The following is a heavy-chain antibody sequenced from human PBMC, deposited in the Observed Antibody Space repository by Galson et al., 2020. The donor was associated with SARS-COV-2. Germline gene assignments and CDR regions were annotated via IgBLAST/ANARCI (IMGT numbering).Heavy chain of an antibody. D-gene: IGHD6-13*01. J-gene: IGHJ4*02. CDR3: ARFTAAGY. CDR2: IRQDGREK. V-gene: IGHV3-7*01. Sequence: GGSLRLSCAASRFHLNTNWMPWVRQAPRRGLEWVATIRQDGREKYFVDSMKDRFTISRDNAKNSLYVEMNSRRAEDTAIYYCARFTAAGYWGQGSLVAVSS. CDR1: RFHLNTNW.